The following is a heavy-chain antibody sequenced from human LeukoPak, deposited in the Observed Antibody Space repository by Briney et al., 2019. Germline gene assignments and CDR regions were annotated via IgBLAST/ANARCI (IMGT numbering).Heavy chain of an antibody. CDR1: GFTFSSYE. Sequence: GGSLRLSCAASGFTFSSYEMNWVRQAPGKGLEWVSYISSSGSTIYYADSVKGRFTISRDNAKNSLYLQMNSLRAEDTAAYYCARARPFYYYYGMDVWGQGTTVTVSS. CDR2: ISSSGSTI. V-gene: IGHV3-48*03. J-gene: IGHJ6*02. CDR3: ARARPFYYYYGMDV.